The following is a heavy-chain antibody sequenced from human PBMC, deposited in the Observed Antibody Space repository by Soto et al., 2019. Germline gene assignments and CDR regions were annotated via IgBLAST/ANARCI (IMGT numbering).Heavy chain of an antibody. CDR1: GGSFSGYY. CDR3: ARVEMATSNWFDP. V-gene: IGHV4-34*01. D-gene: IGHD5-12*01. CDR2: INHSGST. Sequence: SETLSLTCAVYGGSFSGYYWSWIRQPPGKGLEWIGEINHSGSTNYNPSLKSRVTISVDTSKNQFSLKLSSVTAADTAVYYCARVEMATSNWFDPWGQGTLVTVSS. J-gene: IGHJ5*02.